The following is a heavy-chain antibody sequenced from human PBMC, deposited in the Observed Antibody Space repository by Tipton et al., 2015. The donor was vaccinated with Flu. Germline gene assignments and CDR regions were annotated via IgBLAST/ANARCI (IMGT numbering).Heavy chain of an antibody. J-gene: IGHJ4*02. Sequence: TLSLTCAVSGYSISSGYYWGWIRQPPGKGLEWIGSINHSGSTNCNPSLKSRVTLSVDTSKNQFSLKLNSVTAADTAVYYCARGLHGSGSYQRRYFDSWGQGTLVTVSS. D-gene: IGHD3-10*01. CDR1: GYSISSGYY. V-gene: IGHV4-38-2*01. CDR3: ARGLHGSGSYQRRYFDS. CDR2: INHSGST.